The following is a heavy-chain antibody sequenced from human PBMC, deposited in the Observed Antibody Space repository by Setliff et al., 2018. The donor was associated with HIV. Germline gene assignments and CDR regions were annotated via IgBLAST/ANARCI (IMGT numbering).Heavy chain of an antibody. V-gene: IGHV4-39*01. D-gene: IGHD6-13*01. CDR1: GGSISSSSYY. CDR3: ARGRYRSRWYASDHYYIDV. Sequence: SETLSLTCTVAGGSISSSSYYWGWIRQPPGKGLQWIGSIYYRGSTYYNPSLKSRVTISVDTSKNQFSLKLRSVTAADTALYYCARGRYRSRWYASDHYYIDVWGKGTTVTVSS. CDR2: IYYRGST. J-gene: IGHJ6*03.